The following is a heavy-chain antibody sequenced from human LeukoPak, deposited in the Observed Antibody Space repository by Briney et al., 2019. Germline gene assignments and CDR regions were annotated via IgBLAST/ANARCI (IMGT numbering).Heavy chain of an antibody. J-gene: IGHJ4*02. CDR3: ARGNLGYSGYDYGGDY. Sequence: ASVKVSCKASGGTFSSYAISWVRQAPGQGLEWMGRIIPILGIANYAQKFQGRVTITADKSTSTAYVELSSLRSEDTAVYYCARGNLGYSGYDYGGDYWGQGTLVTVSS. V-gene: IGHV1-69*04. CDR1: GGTFSSYA. D-gene: IGHD5-12*01. CDR2: IIPILGIA.